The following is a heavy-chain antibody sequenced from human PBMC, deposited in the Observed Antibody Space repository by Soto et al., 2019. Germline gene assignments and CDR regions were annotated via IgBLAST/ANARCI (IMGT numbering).Heavy chain of an antibody. CDR3: ARFVTVYYYYGMDV. D-gene: IGHD4-17*01. CDR1: GGSISSGDYY. J-gene: IGHJ6*02. Sequence: SETLSLTCTVSGGSISSGDYYWSWIRQPPGKGPEWIGYIYYSGSTYYNPSLKSRVTISVDTSKNQFSLKLSSVTAADTAVYYCARFVTVYYYYGMDVWGQGTTVTVSS. V-gene: IGHV4-30-4*01. CDR2: IYYSGST.